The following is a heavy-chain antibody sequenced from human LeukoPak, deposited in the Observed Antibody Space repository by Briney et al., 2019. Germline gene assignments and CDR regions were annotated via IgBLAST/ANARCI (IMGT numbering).Heavy chain of an antibody. Sequence: SETLSLTCTVSGGSISSSSYYGGWIRQPPGKGLEWIGSIYYSGSTYYNPSLKSRVTISVDTSENQFSLKLSSVTAADTAVYYCARLTPYYCYYMDVWGKGTTVTVSS. V-gene: IGHV4-39*01. J-gene: IGHJ6*03. D-gene: IGHD4-23*01. CDR3: ARLTPYYCYYMDV. CDR2: IYYSGST. CDR1: GGSISSSSYY.